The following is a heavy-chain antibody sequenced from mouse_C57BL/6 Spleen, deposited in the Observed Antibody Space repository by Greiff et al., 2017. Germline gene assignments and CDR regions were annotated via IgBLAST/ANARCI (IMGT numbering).Heavy chain of an antibody. D-gene: IGHD1-1*01. CDR2: INPNNGGT. CDR3: ARSDYYGDWFAY. V-gene: IGHV1-26*01. CDR1: GYTFTDYY. J-gene: IGHJ3*01. Sequence: VQLQQSGPELVKPGASVKISCKASGYTFTDYYMNWVKQSHGKSLEWIGDINPNNGGTSYNQKFKGKATLTVDKSSSTAYMELRSLTSGDSAVYYCARSDYYGDWFAYWGQGTLVTVSA.